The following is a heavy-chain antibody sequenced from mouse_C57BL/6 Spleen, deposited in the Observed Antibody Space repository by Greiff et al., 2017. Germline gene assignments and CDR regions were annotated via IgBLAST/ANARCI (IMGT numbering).Heavy chain of an antibody. D-gene: IGHD1-1*01. V-gene: IGHV1-31*01. CDR3: ARWVITTVVAPYFDV. J-gene: IGHJ1*03. CDR2: IYPYNGVS. Sequence: VQLQQSGPELVKPGASVKISCKASGYSFTGYYMHWVKQSHGNILDWIGCIYPYNGVSSYNQKFKGKATLTVDKSSSTAYMELRSLTSEDSAVYYCARWVITTVVAPYFDVWGTGTTVTVSS. CDR1: GYSFTGYY.